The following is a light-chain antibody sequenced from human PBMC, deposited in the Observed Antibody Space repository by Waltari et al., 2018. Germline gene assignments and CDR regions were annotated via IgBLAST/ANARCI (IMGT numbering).Light chain of an antibody. J-gene: IGLJ3*02. CDR2: EVR. CDR1: SSDGGGYNY. Sequence: QSALTQPASVSGSPGQSITISCTGTSSDGGGYNYFSWYQQHPGKAPKLMIYEVRNRPSGVSNRFSGSKSGSTASLTISGLQAEDEADYYCNSYASSSTSWVFGGGTKLTVL. V-gene: IGLV2-14*01. CDR3: NSYASSSTSWV.